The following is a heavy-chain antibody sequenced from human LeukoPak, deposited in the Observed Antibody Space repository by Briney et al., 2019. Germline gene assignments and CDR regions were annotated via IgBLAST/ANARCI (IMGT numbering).Heavy chain of an antibody. CDR1: GFTFSSYW. V-gene: IGHV3-7*01. J-gene: IGHJ4*02. CDR3: ARDHDYYDSSGYFYYFDY. Sequence: GGSLRLSCAASGFTFSSYWMSWVRQAPGKGLEWVANIKQDGSEKYYVDSVKGRFTISRDNAKNSLYLRMNSLRAEDTAVYYCARDHDYYDSSGYFYYFDYWGQGTLVTVSS. D-gene: IGHD3-22*01. CDR2: IKQDGSEK.